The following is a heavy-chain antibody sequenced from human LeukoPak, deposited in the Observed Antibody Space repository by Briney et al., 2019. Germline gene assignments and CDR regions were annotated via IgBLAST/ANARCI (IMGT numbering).Heavy chain of an antibody. J-gene: IGHJ4*02. CDR3: ARLASGIGGYFDY. V-gene: IGHV4-39*01. D-gene: IGHD6-13*01. Sequence: SETLSLTCAVSGGSISSSTYYWGWIRQPPGKGLEWIGTMYYSGGAFYNPSLKSRVTISVDTSKNQFSLKLNSVTAADTAVYYCARLASGIGGYFDYWGQGTLVTVSS. CDR2: MYYSGGA. CDR1: GGSISSSTYY.